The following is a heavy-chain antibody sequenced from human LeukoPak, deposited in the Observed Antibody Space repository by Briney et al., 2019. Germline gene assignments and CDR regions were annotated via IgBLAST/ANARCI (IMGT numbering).Heavy chain of an antibody. J-gene: IGHJ4*02. Sequence: SETLSLTCTVSGGSISSYYWSWIRQPPGKGLEWIGYIYYSGSTNYNPSLKSRVTISVDTSKNQFSLKLSSVTAADTAVYYYAGGVVAALDFDYWGQGTLVTVSS. D-gene: IGHD2-15*01. CDR3: AGGVVAALDFDY. V-gene: IGHV4-59*01. CDR1: GGSISSYY. CDR2: IYYSGST.